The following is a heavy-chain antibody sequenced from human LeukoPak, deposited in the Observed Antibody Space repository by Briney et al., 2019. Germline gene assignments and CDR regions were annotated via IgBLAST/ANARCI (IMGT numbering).Heavy chain of an antibody. D-gene: IGHD2-15*01. V-gene: IGHV4-34*01. CDR3: ARRYCSGGSCLPFDF. CDR2: INHSGST. J-gene: IGHJ4*02. Sequence: SETLSLTCAVYGGSFSGYYWSWIRQPPGKGLEWIGEINHSGSTNYNPSLKSRVTISVDTSKNQFSLKLSSVTAADTAVYYCARRYCSGGSCLPFDFWGQGTLVTVSS. CDR1: GGSFSGYY.